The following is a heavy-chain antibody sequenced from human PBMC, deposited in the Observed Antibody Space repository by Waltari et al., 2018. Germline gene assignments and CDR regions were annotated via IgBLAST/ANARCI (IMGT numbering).Heavy chain of an antibody. CDR3: AMTGRLGTGLPWD. Sequence: EVQLVESGGGLVQPGGSLRLACEASGLVFIDFWVGWVRQAPGKGLEWVAKIKQDGSETFYVESVKGRFTISRDNAKNLLYLQMNSLRVEDTAVYFCAMTGRLGTGLPWDWGQGTLVTVSS. V-gene: IGHV3-7*01. D-gene: IGHD3-9*01. J-gene: IGHJ4*02. CDR2: IKQDGSET. CDR1: GLVFIDFW.